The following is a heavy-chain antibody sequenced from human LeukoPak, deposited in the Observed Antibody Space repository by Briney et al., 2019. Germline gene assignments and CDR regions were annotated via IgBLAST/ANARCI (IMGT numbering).Heavy chain of an antibody. CDR2: IYHSGST. V-gene: IGHV4-30-2*01. D-gene: IGHD6-13*01. J-gene: IGHJ4*02. Sequence: SETLSLTCAVSGGSISSGGYSWSWIRQPPGKGLEWIGYIYHSGSTYYNPSLKSRVTISVDRSKNQFSLKLSSVTAADTAVYYCARDWVAAAGTLFDYWGQGTLVTVSS. CDR1: GGSISSGGYS. CDR3: ARDWVAAAGTLFDY.